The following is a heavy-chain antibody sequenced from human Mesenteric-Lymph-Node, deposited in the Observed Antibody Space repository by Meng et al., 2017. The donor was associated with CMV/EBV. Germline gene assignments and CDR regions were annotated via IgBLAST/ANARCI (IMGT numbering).Heavy chain of an antibody. CDR1: GGSFSGYY. J-gene: IGHJ4*02. Sequence: QGQRQQWGQGLLKPSETLSLPCAVYGGSFSGYYWSWIRQPPGKGLEWIGEINHSGSTNYNPSLKSRVTISVDTSKNQFSLKLSSVTAADTAVYYCARHQRWLKSEGGFNYWGQGTLVTVSS. CDR2: INHSGST. D-gene: IGHD4-23*01. CDR3: ARHQRWLKSEGGFNY. V-gene: IGHV4-34*01.